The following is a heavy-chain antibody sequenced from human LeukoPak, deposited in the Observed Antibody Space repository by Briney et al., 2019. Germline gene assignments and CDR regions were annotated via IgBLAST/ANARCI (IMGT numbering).Heavy chain of an antibody. J-gene: IGHJ5*02. V-gene: IGHV4-34*01. D-gene: IGHD2-2*01. CDR1: GGSFSGYY. CDR2: INHSGST. Sequence: ETLSLTYAVYGGSFSGYYWSWSRPPPGKGLEWIGEINHSGSTNYNPSLKSRVTISVDTSKNQFSLKLSSVTAADTAVYYCASLPQYCSSTSCYYWFDPWGQGTLVTVSS. CDR3: ASLPQYCSSTSCYYWFDP.